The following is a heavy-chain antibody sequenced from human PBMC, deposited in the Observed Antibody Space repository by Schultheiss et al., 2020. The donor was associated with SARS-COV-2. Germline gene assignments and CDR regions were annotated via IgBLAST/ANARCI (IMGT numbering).Heavy chain of an antibody. CDR1: GFTVSSNW. CDR3: ARSGGYCSGGSCYSVNYFDY. J-gene: IGHJ4*02. D-gene: IGHD2-15*01. Sequence: GSLRLSCAASGFTVSSNWMHWVRQAPGKGLEWIGEINHSGSTNYNPSLKSRVTISVDTSKNQFSLKLSSVTAADTAVYYCARSGGYCSGGSCYSVNYFDYWGQGTLVTVSS. V-gene: IGHV4-34*01. CDR2: INHSGST.